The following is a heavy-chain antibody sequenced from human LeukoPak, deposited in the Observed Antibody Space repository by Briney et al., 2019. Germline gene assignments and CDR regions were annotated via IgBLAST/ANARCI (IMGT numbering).Heavy chain of an antibody. D-gene: IGHD4-17*01. V-gene: IGHV1-8*01. CDR2: MNPNSGNT. Sequence: ASVKVSCKASGYTFTSYDINWVRQATGQGLEWMGWMNPNSGNTGYAQKFQGRVTMTRNTSISTAYMELSSLRSEDTAVYYCTRKSGTTVTPTLDWGQGTLVTVSS. CDR3: TRKSGTTVTPTLD. J-gene: IGHJ4*02. CDR1: GYTFTSYD.